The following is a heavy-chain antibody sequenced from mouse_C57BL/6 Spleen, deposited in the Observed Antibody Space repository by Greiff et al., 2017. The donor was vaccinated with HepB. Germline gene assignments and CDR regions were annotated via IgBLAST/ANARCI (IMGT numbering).Heavy chain of an antibody. CDR3: ARGITTVVAPPYFDY. CDR1: GYTFTSYW. J-gene: IGHJ2*01. CDR2: IDPSDSYT. Sequence: QVQLQQPGAELVRPGTSVKLSCKASGYTFTSYWMHWVKQRPGQGLEWIGVIDPSDSYTNYNQKFKGKATLTVDTSSSTAYMQLSSLTAEDSAVYYCARGITTVVAPPYFDYWGQGTTLTVSS. D-gene: IGHD1-1*01. V-gene: IGHV1-59*01.